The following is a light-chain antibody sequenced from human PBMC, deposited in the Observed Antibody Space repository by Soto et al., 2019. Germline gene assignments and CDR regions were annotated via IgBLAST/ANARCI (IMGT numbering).Light chain of an antibody. V-gene: IGLV4-60*02. CDR2: LEGSGSY. CDR3: ETWDSNTRS. Sequence: QPVLTQSSSASASLGSSVKLTCTLSSGHSSYIIAWHQQQPGKAPRYLMKLEGSGSYNKGSGVPDRFSGSSSGADRYLTISNHQFEDEADYYCETWDSNTRSFGGGTKLTVL. J-gene: IGLJ2*01. CDR1: SGHSSYI.